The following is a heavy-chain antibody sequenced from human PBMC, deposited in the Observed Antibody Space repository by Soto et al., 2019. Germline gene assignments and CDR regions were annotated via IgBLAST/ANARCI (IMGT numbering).Heavy chain of an antibody. Sequence: QVQLVQSGAEVREPGASVKVSCKASGYSFTGLDINWVRQTTGQGLEWMGWMQPSSGRTGYAQKCQGRVTMTRDTSINTAYMELSSLTCDDTAFYCCARGVTAGVDYWGQGTLVTVYS. CDR2: MQPSSGRT. V-gene: IGHV1-8*01. CDR3: ARGVTAGVDY. D-gene: IGHD2-21*02. CDR1: GYSFTGLD. J-gene: IGHJ4*02.